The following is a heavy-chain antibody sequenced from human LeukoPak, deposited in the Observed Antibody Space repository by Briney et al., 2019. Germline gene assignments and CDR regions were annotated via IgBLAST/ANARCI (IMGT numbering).Heavy chain of an antibody. CDR2: ISSSSSYI. CDR1: GFTFSSYS. CDR3: ARDVTTVVTDNWFDP. D-gene: IGHD4-23*01. V-gene: IGHV3-21*01. J-gene: IGHJ5*02. Sequence: GGSLRLSCAASGFTFSSYSMNWVRQAPGKGLEWVSSISSSSSYIYYADSVKGRFTISRDNAKNSLYLQMNSLRAEDTAVYYCARDVTTVVTDNWFDPWGQGTLVTVSS.